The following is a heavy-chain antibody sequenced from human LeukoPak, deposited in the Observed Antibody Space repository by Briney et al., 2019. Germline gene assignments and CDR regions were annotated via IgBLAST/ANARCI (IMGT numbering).Heavy chain of an antibody. CDR2: INPNSGGT. Sequence: ASVKVSCKASGYTFTGYYMHWVRQAPGRGLEWMGWINPNSGGTNYAQKFQGRVTMTRDTSISTAYMELSRLRSDDTAVYYCARAPYYYGSGSSGWFDPWGQGTLVTVSS. CDR3: ARAPYYYGSGSSGWFDP. D-gene: IGHD3-10*01. V-gene: IGHV1-2*02. J-gene: IGHJ5*02. CDR1: GYTFTGYY.